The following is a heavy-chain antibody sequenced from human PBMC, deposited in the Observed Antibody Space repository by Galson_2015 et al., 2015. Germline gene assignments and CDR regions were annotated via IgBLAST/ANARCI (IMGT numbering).Heavy chain of an antibody. CDR1: RFTFDDYA. CDR2: ISWNGDNI. Sequence: SLRLSCAASRFTFDDYAMHWVRQAPGKGLEWVSGISWNGDNIGYADSVMGRFTISRDNAKHSLYLQMNGLRPEDTALYYCSRAYSSSWYFYFDQWGQGTLVTVSS. V-gene: IGHV3-9*01. D-gene: IGHD6-13*01. J-gene: IGHJ4*02. CDR3: SRAYSSSWYFYFDQ.